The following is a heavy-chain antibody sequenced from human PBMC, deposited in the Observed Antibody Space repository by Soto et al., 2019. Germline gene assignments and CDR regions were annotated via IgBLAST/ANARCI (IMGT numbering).Heavy chain of an antibody. CDR1: GGSISSYY. V-gene: IGHV4-59*08. J-gene: IGHJ5*02. CDR2: IYYSGST. D-gene: IGHD3-3*02. CDR3: ARSISRWFGP. Sequence: SETLSLTCTVSGGSISSYYWSWIRQPPGKGLEWIGYIYYSGSTNYNPSLKSRVTISVDTSKNQFSLKLSSVTAADTAVYYCARSISRWFGPWGQGTLVTVSS.